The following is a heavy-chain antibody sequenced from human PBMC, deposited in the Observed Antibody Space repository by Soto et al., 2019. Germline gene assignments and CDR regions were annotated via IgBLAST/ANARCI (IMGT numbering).Heavy chain of an antibody. CDR2: ISGSGFTT. J-gene: IGHJ4*02. CDR3: ARVGSIAAAGTPDY. CDR1: GFTFSDYY. Sequence: PGGSLRLSCAASGFTFSDYYMIWFRQAPGKGLEWVSYISGSGFTTHDADSVKGRFTISRDNAKNSLYLQMNSLRVEDTAVYYCARVGSIAAAGTPDYWGQGTLVTVSS. V-gene: IGHV3-11*01. D-gene: IGHD6-13*01.